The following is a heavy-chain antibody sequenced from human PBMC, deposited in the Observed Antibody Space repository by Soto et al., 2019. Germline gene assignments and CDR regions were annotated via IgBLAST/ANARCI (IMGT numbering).Heavy chain of an antibody. CDR2: VTSSPSSI. CDR3: AREADFASSGYVLDY. Sequence: GGSRGLGWAASGFTFSWFIMNWVRQAPGKGLEWVSSVTSSPSSIFYADSVNGRFTISRDDAKDSLFLQMNSLRADDTAVYYCAREADFASSGYVLDYWGLGTLVTVSS. D-gene: IGHD3-22*01. J-gene: IGHJ4*02. CDR1: GFTFSWFI. V-gene: IGHV3-21*01.